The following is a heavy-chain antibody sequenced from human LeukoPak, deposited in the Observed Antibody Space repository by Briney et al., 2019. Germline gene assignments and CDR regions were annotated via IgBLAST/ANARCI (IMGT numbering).Heavy chain of an antibody. CDR1: GGSISSGGYS. CDR3: ARRYYYDSSGYPLDY. J-gene: IGHJ4*02. V-gene: IGHV4-30-2*01. Sequence: SETLSLTCAVSGGSISSGGYSWSWIRQLPGKGLEWIGYIYHSGSTYYNPSLKSRVTISVDRSKNQFSLKLSSVTAADTAAYYCARRYYYDSSGYPLDYWGQGTLVTVSS. CDR2: IYHSGST. D-gene: IGHD3-22*01.